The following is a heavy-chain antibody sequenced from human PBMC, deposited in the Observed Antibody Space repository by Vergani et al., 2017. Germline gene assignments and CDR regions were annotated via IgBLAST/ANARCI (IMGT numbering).Heavy chain of an antibody. Sequence: EVQLVETGGGLIQPGGSLRLSCAASGFTVSSNYMSWVRQAPGKGLEWVSAISGSGGSTYYADSVKGRFTISRDNSKNTLYLQMNSLRAEDTAVYYCAKVGSEALDYWGQGTLVTVSS. D-gene: IGHD1-26*01. CDR2: ISGSGGST. J-gene: IGHJ4*02. CDR3: AKVGSEALDY. CDR1: GFTVSSNY. V-gene: IGHV3-23*04.